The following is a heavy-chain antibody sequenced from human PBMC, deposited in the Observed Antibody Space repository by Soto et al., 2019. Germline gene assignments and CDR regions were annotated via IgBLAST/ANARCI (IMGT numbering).Heavy chain of an antibody. CDR1: GFTFSSYG. Sequence: QVQLVESGGGVVQPVRSLRLSCAASGFTFSSYGMHWVRQAPGKGLEWVAVIWYDGSNKYYADSVKGRFTISRDNSKNTLYLQMNSLRAEDTAVYYCARTTNSWIPTMGYFDLWGRGTLVTVSS. CDR3: ARTTNSWIPTMGYFDL. CDR2: IWYDGSNK. J-gene: IGHJ2*01. V-gene: IGHV3-33*01. D-gene: IGHD5-18*01.